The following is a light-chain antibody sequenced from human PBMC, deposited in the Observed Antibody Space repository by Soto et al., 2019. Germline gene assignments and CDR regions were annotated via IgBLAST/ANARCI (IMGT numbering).Light chain of an antibody. V-gene: IGKV3-11*01. CDR2: DAS. CDR3: QQYVTSSPRT. J-gene: IGKJ1*01. Sequence: EIVLTQSPATLSLSPGERATLSCRASQSVSSYLAWNQQKPGQAPRLLIYDASNRATGIPARFSGSGSETDFTLTISSLEPEDFAVYYCQQYVTSSPRTFGQGTKVDIK. CDR1: QSVSSY.